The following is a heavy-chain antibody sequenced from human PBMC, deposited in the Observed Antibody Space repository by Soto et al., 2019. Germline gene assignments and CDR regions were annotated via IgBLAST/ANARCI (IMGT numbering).Heavy chain of an antibody. CDR1: GYTFTSYG. J-gene: IGHJ4*02. Sequence: ASVKVSCKASGYTFTSYGISWVRQAPGQGLEWVGWISAYNGNTNYAQKLEGRVTMTTDTSTSTAYMELRSLRSDDTAVYYCARGYSWNDILTGSIDYWGQGTLVTVSS. V-gene: IGHV1-18*01. CDR2: ISAYNGNT. CDR3: ARGYSWNDILTGSIDY. D-gene: IGHD3-9*01.